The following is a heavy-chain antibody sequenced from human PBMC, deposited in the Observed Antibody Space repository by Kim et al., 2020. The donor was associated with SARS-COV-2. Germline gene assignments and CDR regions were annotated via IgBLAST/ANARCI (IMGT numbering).Heavy chain of an antibody. D-gene: IGHD5-12*01. Sequence: SETLSLTCTVSGGSISSSSYYWGWIRQPPGKGLEWIGSIYYSGSTYYNPSLKSRVTISVDTSKNQFSLKLSSVTAADTAVYYCARRRAGRFRGYGLDYWGQGTLVTVSS. CDR1: GGSISSSSYY. CDR2: IYYSGST. V-gene: IGHV4-39*01. CDR3: ARRRAGRFRGYGLDY. J-gene: IGHJ4*02.